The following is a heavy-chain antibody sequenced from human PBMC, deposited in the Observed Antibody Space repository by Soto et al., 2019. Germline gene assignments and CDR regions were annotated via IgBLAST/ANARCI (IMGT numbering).Heavy chain of an antibody. D-gene: IGHD6-6*01. CDR3: GAARGGYNYGMDV. Sequence: GGSLRLSCAASGFTFSSYGMHWVRQAPGKGLEWVAFIWYDGSNKYYADTVKGRFTISRDNSKNTLYLQMNSLRAEDTAVYYWGAARGGYNYGMDVWGQGTTVTVS. J-gene: IGHJ6*02. CDR1: GFTFSSYG. V-gene: IGHV3-30*02. CDR2: IWYDGSNK.